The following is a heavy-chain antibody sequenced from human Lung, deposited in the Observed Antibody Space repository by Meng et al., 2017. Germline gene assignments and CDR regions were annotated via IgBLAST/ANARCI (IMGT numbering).Heavy chain of an antibody. CDR2: ISSSGSTI. Sequence: GESLKISCAASGFTFSDYYTSWIRQAPGKGLEWVSYISSSGSTIYYADSVKGRFTISRDNAKNSLYLQMNSLRAKDTAVYYCARDNVGQWELLSYPFNWFDPWGQGTLVTVSS. CDR3: ARDNVGQWELLSYPFNWFDP. CDR1: GFTFSDYY. D-gene: IGHD1-26*01. J-gene: IGHJ5*02. V-gene: IGHV3-11*01.